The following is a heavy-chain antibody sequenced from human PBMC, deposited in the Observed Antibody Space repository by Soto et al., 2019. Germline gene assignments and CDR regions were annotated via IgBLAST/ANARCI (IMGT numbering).Heavy chain of an antibody. CDR3: ARKAVPDF. CDR2: ITYDATNE. D-gene: IGHD6-19*01. Sequence: QPVGSLRLSCAASGFSFSKYAMHWVRQAPGKGLEWVAVITYDATNEYYADSVKGRFTISRDNSNNTLSLHMSSLRLADTAVYYCARKAVPDFWGQGTLVTVSS. V-gene: IGHV3-30-3*01. CDR1: GFSFSKYA. J-gene: IGHJ4*02.